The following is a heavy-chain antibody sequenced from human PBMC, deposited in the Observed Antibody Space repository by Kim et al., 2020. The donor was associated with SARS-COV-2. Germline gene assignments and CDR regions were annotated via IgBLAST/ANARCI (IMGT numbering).Heavy chain of an antibody. J-gene: IGHJ4*01. V-gene: IGHV3-48*02. CDR2: ISSGGGAK. CDR1: GFNLDSYS. CDR3: SSAAETVAGNRELGY. D-gene: IGHD6-19*01. Sequence: GGSLRLSCAASGFNLDSYSLSWVRQAPGKGLEWLSSISSGGGAKTSAYSVNGRFTISRASDNSSLTLQMHRLRDEDTDAYHYSSAAETVAGNRELGYWG.